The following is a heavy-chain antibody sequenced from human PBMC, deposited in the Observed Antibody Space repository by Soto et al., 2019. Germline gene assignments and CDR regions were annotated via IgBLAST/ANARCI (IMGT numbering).Heavy chain of an antibody. CDR2: ISYDGSNK. J-gene: IGHJ4*02. D-gene: IGHD5-12*01. CDR3: AKVYTHVDIVTFDY. CDR1: GYIFSSYA. Sequence: PGGSLRLSCAASGYIFSSYAIHWDRQAPGKGLEWVAVISYDGSNKYYADSVKGRFTISRDNSKNTLYLQMNSLRAEDTAVYFCAKVYTHVDIVTFDYWGKGTLVTVSS. V-gene: IGHV3-30-3*01.